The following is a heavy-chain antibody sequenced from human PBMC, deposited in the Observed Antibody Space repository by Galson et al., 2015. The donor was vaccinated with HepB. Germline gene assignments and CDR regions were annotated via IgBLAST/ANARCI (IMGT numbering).Heavy chain of an antibody. J-gene: IGHJ4*02. CDR1: GFTFSNAW. Sequence: SLRLSCAASGFTFSNAWMSWVRQAPGKGLEWVGRIKSKTDGGTTDYAAPVKGRFTISRDDSKNTLYLQMNSLKTEDTAVYYCTTGIDFWTIDYWGQGTLVTVSS. CDR3: TTGIDFWTIDY. CDR2: IKSKTDGGTT. V-gene: IGHV3-15*01. D-gene: IGHD3-3*01.